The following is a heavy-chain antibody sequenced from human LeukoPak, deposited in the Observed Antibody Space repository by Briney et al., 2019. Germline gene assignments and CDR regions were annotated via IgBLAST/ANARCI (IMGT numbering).Heavy chain of an antibody. CDR1: GGSISRSSYY. J-gene: IGHJ4*02. D-gene: IGHD3-10*01. CDR2: IYYSGST. V-gene: IGHV4-39*01. CDR3: GRLTSGHFDY. Sequence: SETLSLTCIVSGGSISRSSYYWGWIRQPPGKGLEWIATIYYSGSTYYNPSLKSRVTISADTSKNQFSLKLSSVTAADTAVYYWGRLTSGHFDYWGQGTLVPVSP.